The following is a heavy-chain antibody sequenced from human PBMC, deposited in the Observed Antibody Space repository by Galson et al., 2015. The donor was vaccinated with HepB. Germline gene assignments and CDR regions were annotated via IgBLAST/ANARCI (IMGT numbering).Heavy chain of an antibody. CDR1: GYTFTGYY. Sequence: CKASGYTFTGYYMHWVRQAPGQGLEWMGWINPNSGGTNYAQKFQGRVTMTRDTSISTAYMELSRLRSDDTAVYYCARDLDCSSTSCYGNWFDPWGQGTLVTVSS. CDR3: ARDLDCSSTSCYGNWFDP. CDR2: INPNSGGT. J-gene: IGHJ5*02. D-gene: IGHD2-2*01. V-gene: IGHV1-2*02.